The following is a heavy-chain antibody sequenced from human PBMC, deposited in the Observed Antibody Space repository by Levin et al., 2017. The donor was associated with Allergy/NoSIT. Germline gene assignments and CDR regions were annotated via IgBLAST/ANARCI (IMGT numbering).Heavy chain of an antibody. J-gene: IGHJ4*02. Sequence: PGGSLRLSCAASGFTFSSYTMSWVRQAPGKGLEWVSSIGGNGGGTNYADSVKGRFTISRDNSKNTLFLQMNSLRVEDTAVYYCVKPPRASQQGVIWGQGILVTVSS. CDR3: VKPPRASQQGVI. V-gene: IGHV3-23*01. CDR1: GFTFSSYT. D-gene: IGHD3-10*01. CDR2: IGGNGGGT.